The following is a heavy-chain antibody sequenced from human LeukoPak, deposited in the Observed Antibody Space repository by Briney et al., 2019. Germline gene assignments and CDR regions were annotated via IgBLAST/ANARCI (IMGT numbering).Heavy chain of an antibody. Sequence: SETLSLTCTVSGGPISSHYWSWIRQPQAKGLEWIGYIYYSGSTNYNPSLKSRVTISVDTSKNQFSLNLTSVTAADPATYHCARLEYSGSYYWFDPWGQGTLVTVSS. D-gene: IGHD1-26*01. J-gene: IGHJ5*02. CDR3: ARLEYSGSYYWFDP. CDR2: IYYSGST. V-gene: IGHV4-59*11. CDR1: GGPISSHY.